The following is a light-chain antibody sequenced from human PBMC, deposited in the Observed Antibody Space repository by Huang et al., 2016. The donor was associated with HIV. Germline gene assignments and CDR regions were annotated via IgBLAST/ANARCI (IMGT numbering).Light chain of an antibody. Sequence: DVQMTQSPSSLSASVGDRVTVTCQASHDINNYLNWYQQKPGKAPRLLIYDASNLETGFPSRFSGSGSGTHFTFTISSLQPEDVATYYCQRYGSRLTFGPGTKVEIK. CDR1: HDINNY. CDR2: DAS. J-gene: IGKJ3*01. CDR3: QRYGSRLT. V-gene: IGKV1-33*01.